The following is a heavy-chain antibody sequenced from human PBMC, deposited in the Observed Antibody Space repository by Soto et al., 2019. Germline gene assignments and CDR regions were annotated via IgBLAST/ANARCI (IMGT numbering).Heavy chain of an antibody. J-gene: IGHJ6*03. D-gene: IGHD6-6*01. CDR3: ARTFFSSSSPYYYYYMDV. V-gene: IGHV3-21*01. Sequence: SLRLSCAASGFTFSSYSMNWVRQAPGKGLEWVSSISSSSSYIYYADSVKGRFTISRDNAKNSLYLQMNSLRAEDTAVYYCARTFFSSSSPYYYYYMDVWGKGTTVTVSS. CDR2: ISSSSSYI. CDR1: GFTFSSYS.